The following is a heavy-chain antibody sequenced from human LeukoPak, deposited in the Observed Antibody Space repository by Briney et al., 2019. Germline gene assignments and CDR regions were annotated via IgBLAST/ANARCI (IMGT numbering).Heavy chain of an antibody. D-gene: IGHD3-22*01. V-gene: IGHV3-23*01. J-gene: IGHJ4*02. CDR1: GFTFSSYA. Sequence: GGSLRLSCAASGFTFSSYAMSWVRQAPGKGLKWVSAISGSGGSTYYADSVKGRFTISRDNSKNTLYLQMNSLRAEDTAVYYCAKGYYYDSSGYSGFDYWGQGTLVTVSS. CDR2: ISGSGGST. CDR3: AKGYYYDSSGYSGFDY.